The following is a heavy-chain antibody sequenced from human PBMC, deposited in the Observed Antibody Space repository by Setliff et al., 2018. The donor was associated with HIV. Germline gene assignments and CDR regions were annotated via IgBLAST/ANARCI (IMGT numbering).Heavy chain of an antibody. J-gene: IGHJ5*02. D-gene: IGHD1-26*01. CDR2: ISAYNGDT. CDR3: IVNIVGPVTGLDR. CDR1: GYTFSSYG. Sequence: ASVKVSCKASGYTFSSYGISWVRQAPGQGLEWVGWISAYNGDTKYAQKLQGRVTMTTDISTSTAYMELRSLRSDDTAVYFCIVNIVGPVTGLDRWGPGTLVTVSS. V-gene: IGHV1-18*01.